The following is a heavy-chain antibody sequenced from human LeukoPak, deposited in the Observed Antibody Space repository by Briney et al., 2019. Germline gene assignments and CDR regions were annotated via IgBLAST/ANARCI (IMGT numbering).Heavy chain of an antibody. CDR2: INQDGSGT. J-gene: IGHJ4*02. D-gene: IGHD6-6*01. Sequence: GGSLRLSCAAPGFTFSSSWMSSVRQAPGKGLEWVANINQDGSGTYYVDSVKGRFTISRDNAKNSMYLQMNSLRAEDTAVYYCSTFEAAARFLDCWGQGTLVTVSS. CDR1: GFTFSSSW. V-gene: IGHV3-7*01. CDR3: STFEAAARFLDC.